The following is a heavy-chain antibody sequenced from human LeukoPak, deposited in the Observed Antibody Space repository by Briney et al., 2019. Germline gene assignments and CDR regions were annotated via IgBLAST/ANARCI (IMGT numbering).Heavy chain of an antibody. CDR2: IIPILGIA. CDR3: ARASTVPYNWFDP. D-gene: IGHD4-11*01. J-gene: IGHJ5*02. V-gene: IGHV1-69*02. Sequence: SVKVSCKASGGTFSSYTISCVRQAPGQGLEWMGRIIPILGIANYAQKFQGRVTITADKSTSTAYMELSSLRSEDTAVYYCARASTVPYNWFDPWGQGTLVTVSS. CDR1: GGTFSSYT.